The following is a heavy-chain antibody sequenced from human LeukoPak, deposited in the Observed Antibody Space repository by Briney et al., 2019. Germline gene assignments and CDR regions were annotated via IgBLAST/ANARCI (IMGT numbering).Heavy chain of an antibody. D-gene: IGHD3-22*01. Sequence: SETLSLTCAVYGGSFSGYYWSWIPQPPGEALEWIGEINQSGSTNYNPSLERRVTMSVDTSKKQFFLKLSSVTAADTAVYYCARVGDYYDSSGYYYSHNYWGQGTLVTVSS. J-gene: IGHJ4*02. CDR3: ARVGDYYDSSGYYYSHNY. CDR2: INQSGST. CDR1: GGSFSGYY. V-gene: IGHV4-34*01.